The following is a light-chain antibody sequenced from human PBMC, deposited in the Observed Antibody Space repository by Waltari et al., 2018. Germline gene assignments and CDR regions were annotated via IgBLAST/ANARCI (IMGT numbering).Light chain of an antibody. CDR3: QQYGSSPRT. V-gene: IGKV3-20*01. Sequence: DIVLTQSPGTLSLSPGERATLSCRASQRVTNSHLAWYQQKSGQAPRLLIYGASSRATGIPDRFSGSGSGTDFTLTISRLEPEDFAVYYCQQYGSSPRTFGQGTKVEFK. CDR2: GAS. J-gene: IGKJ1*01. CDR1: QRVTNSH.